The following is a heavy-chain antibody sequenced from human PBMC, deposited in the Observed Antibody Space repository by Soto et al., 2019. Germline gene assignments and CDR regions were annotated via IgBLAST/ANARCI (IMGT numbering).Heavy chain of an antibody. CDR1: GFTFSSYG. D-gene: IGHD6-19*01. J-gene: IGHJ4*02. CDR3: ARDSSVYSSGWYDLFDY. CDR2: IWYDGSNK. Sequence: QVQLVESGGGVVQPGRSLRLSCAASGFTFSSYGMHWVRQAPGKGLEWVAVIWYDGSNKYYADSVKGRFTISRDNSKNTLYLQMTSLRAEDTAVYYCARDSSVYSSGWYDLFDYWGQGTLVTVSS. V-gene: IGHV3-33*01.